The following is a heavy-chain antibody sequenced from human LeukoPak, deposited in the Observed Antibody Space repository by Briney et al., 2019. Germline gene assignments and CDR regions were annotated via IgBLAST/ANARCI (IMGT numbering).Heavy chain of an antibody. J-gene: IGHJ4*02. CDR3: SRVGPGGAGAFDY. CDR2: VKQDGSEK. CDR1: GFTFRNDW. V-gene: IGHV3-7*01. D-gene: IGHD6-13*01. Sequence: GGSLRLSCAASGFTFRNDWMSWVRQAPGKGLEWVANVKQDGSEKDYVDCVKGRFTISRDNAKNLLYLQMNSPRTEDTAVYYCSRVGPGGAGAFDYWGQGTLVTVSS.